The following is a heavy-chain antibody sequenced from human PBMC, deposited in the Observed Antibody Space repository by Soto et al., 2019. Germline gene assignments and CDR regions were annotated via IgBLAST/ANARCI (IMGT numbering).Heavy chain of an antibody. CDR2: LYYTGTT. CDR1: GGSISSYY. D-gene: IGHD6-19*01. J-gene: IGHJ6*03. CDR3: ARGQAVAGLDYYQYMDV. V-gene: IGHV4-59*08. Sequence: QVQLQESGPGLVKPSETLSLTCTVSGGSISSYYWSWIRQPPGKGLEWIGYLYYTGTTNYNPSLRSRVTISVDPSKNQFSLKLSSVTAADTAVYYCARGQAVAGLDYYQYMDVWGKGTTVAVSS.